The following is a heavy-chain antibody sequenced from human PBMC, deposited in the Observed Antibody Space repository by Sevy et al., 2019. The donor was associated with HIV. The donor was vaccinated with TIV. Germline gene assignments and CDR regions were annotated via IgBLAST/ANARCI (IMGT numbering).Heavy chain of an antibody. Sequence: GGSLRLSCAASGFTFSSYWMSWVRQAPGKGLEWVANIKHDRSEKYYVDSLKGRFTISRDNSKNALYLQMNSLRAEDTAVYYCAKSSTVATVRDRTPLNKGVDFWGQGTLVTVSS. CDR2: IKHDRSEK. J-gene: IGHJ4*02. V-gene: IGHV3-7*01. CDR1: GFTFSSYW. CDR3: AKSSTVATVRDRTPLNKGVDF. D-gene: IGHD5-12*01.